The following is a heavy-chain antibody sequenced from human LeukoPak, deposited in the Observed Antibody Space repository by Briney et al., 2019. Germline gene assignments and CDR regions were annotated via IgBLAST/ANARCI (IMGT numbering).Heavy chain of an antibody. J-gene: IGHJ4*02. CDR1: GGSISSGNFY. Sequence: SETLSLTCTVSGGSISSGNFYWSWIRQPAGKGLEWIGRIYASGSTTYIPSLESRVTISVDTSKNQFSLNLNSVTAADTAVYYCARGGGSSPSYWGQGTLVTVSS. V-gene: IGHV4-61*02. CDR2: IYASGST. CDR3: ARGGGSSPSY. D-gene: IGHD6-6*01.